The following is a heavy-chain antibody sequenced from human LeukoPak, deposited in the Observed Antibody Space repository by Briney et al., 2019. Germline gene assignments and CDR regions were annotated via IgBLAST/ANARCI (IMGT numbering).Heavy chain of an antibody. CDR1: GGSISSYY. V-gene: IGHV4-59*08. Sequence: SETLSLTCTVSGGSISSYYRSWIRQPPGKGLEWIGYIYYSGSTNYNPSLKSRVTISVDTSKNQFSLKLSSVTAADTAVYYCARHGRLLLWFGELSHTAGPYFDLWGRGTLVTVSS. CDR2: IYYSGST. D-gene: IGHD3-10*01. J-gene: IGHJ2*01. CDR3: ARHGRLLLWFGELSHTAGPYFDL.